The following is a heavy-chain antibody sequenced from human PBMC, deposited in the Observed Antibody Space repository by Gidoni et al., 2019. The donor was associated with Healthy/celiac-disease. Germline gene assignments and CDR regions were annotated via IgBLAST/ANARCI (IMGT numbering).Heavy chain of an antibody. CDR3: ARAVGLYGMDI. CDR1: GFTFSSYG. J-gene: IGHJ6*02. Sequence: QVQLVESGGGVVQPGRSLRLSCSASGFTFSSYGMHWVRQAPGKGLEWVAVIWYDGSNKYYADSVKGRFTISRDNSKNTLYLQMNSLRAEDTAVYYCARAVGLYGMDIWGQGTTVTVSS. D-gene: IGHD1-26*01. V-gene: IGHV3-33*01. CDR2: IWYDGSNK.